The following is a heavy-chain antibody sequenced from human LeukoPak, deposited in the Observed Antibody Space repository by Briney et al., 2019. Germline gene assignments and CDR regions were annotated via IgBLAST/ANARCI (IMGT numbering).Heavy chain of an antibody. V-gene: IGHV3-48*03. CDR1: GFTFSSYE. CDR2: ISSSGSTI. J-gene: IGHJ4*02. CDR3: ARDLYSSSYRDY. Sequence: GGSLRLSCAASGFTFSSYEMNWVRQAPGKGLEWVSYISSSGSTIYYADSVKGRFTISRDNAKNSLYLQMNSLSAEDTAVYYCARDLYSSSYRDYWGQGTLVTVSS. D-gene: IGHD6-6*01.